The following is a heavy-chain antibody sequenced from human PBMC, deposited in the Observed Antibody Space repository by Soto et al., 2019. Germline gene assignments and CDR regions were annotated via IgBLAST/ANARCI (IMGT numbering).Heavy chain of an antibody. D-gene: IGHD1-26*01. V-gene: IGHV4-39*01. J-gene: IGHJ3*02. CDR1: GGSIISSNYF. CDR3: ARPPTATLDAFEI. CDR2: FYFIGTT. Sequence: PSETLSLTCTVSGGSIISSNYFWVWIRQSPGKGLEWIGSFYFIGTTYYNPSLKSRVTISVDTSKNQFSLKLNSVTAADTAVYYCARPPTATLDAFEIWGQGTLVTVSS.